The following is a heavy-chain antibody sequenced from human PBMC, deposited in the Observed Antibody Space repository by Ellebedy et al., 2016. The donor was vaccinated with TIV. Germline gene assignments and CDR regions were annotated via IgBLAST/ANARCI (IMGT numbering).Heavy chain of an antibody. Sequence: MPSETLSLTCTVSGGSISSYYWSWIRQPPGKGLEWIGYIYYSGSTNYNPSLKSRVTISVDTSKNQFSLKLSSVTAADTAVYYCAREVVVAANPWFDPWGQGTLVTVSS. D-gene: IGHD2-15*01. J-gene: IGHJ5*02. V-gene: IGHV4-59*12. CDR1: GGSISSYY. CDR3: AREVVVAANPWFDP. CDR2: IYYSGST.